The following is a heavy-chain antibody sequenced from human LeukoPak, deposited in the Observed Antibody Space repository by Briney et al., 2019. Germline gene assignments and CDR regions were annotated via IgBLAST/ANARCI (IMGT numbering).Heavy chain of an antibody. CDR1: GFTFSSYW. Sequence: PGGSLRLSCAASGFTFSSYWMSWVRQAPGKGLEWVAVIWYDGSNKYYADSVKGRFTISRDNSKNTLYLQMNSLRAEDTAVYYCARGLNYYDSSGYPFDYWGQGTLVTVSS. J-gene: IGHJ4*02. D-gene: IGHD3-22*01. CDR3: ARGLNYYDSSGYPFDY. CDR2: IWYDGSNK. V-gene: IGHV3-33*08.